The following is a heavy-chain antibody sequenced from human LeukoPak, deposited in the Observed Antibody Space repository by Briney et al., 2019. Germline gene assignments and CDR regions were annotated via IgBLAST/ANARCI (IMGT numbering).Heavy chain of an antibody. Sequence: GGSLRLSCAASGFTFSDYYMSWIRQAPGKGLEWVANIKQDGSEKFYVDSVKGRFTISRDNAKNSLYLQMNSLTAEDTAVYYCARDRISDFWSGYYTNYFDYWGQGILVTVSS. CDR1: GFTFSDYY. CDR2: IKQDGSEK. CDR3: ARDRISDFWSGYYTNYFDY. D-gene: IGHD3-3*01. V-gene: IGHV3-7*01. J-gene: IGHJ4*02.